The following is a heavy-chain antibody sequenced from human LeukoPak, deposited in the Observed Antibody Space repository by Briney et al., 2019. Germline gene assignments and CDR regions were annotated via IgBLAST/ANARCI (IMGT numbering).Heavy chain of an antibody. Sequence: SETLSLTCTVSGGSISSSSYYWGWIRQPPGKGLEWIGSIYYSGSTYYNPSLKSRVTISVDTSKNQFSLKLSSVTAADTAVYYCARHGNGISSHDAFDIWGQGTMVTVSS. D-gene: IGHD3-3*02. V-gene: IGHV4-39*01. J-gene: IGHJ3*02. CDR3: ARHGNGISSHDAFDI. CDR2: IYYSGST. CDR1: GGSISSSSYY.